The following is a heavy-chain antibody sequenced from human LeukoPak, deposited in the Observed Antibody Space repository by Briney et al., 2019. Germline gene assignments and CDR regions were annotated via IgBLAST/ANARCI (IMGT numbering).Heavy chain of an antibody. J-gene: IGHJ4*02. CDR3: ARGVGDYYFDY. V-gene: IGHV4-59*01. D-gene: IGHD4-17*01. Sequence: SETLSLTCTVSGGSISSYYWSWIRQPPGKGLEWIGYIYYSGSTNYNPSLKSRVTISVDTSKNQYSLKLSSVTAADTAVYYCARGVGDYYFDYWGQGALVTVSS. CDR1: GGSISSYY. CDR2: IYYSGST.